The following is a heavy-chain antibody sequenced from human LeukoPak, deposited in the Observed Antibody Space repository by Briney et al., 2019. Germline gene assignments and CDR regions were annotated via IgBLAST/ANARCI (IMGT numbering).Heavy chain of an antibody. CDR1: GFTFSSYA. Sequence: GRSLRLSCAASGFTFSSYAMHWVRQAPGKGLEWVAVISYDGSNKYYADSVKGRFTISRDNSKNTLYLQMNSLRAEDTAVYYCARDPQILELQGAFDIWGQGTMVTVSS. V-gene: IGHV3-30-3*01. CDR3: ARDPQILELQGAFDI. D-gene: IGHD1-7*01. J-gene: IGHJ3*02. CDR2: ISYDGSNK.